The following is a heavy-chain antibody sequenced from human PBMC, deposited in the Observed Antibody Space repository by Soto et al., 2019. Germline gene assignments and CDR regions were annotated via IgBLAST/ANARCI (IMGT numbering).Heavy chain of an antibody. V-gene: IGHV3-23*01. Sequence: GGSLRLSCAASGFTFSSYAMNWVRQAPGKGLEWVSAITNSGDSTYYADSVKGRFTISRDNSENTLYLQMNGLRAEDTAVYYCARRPQYNGGPFDYWGQGTLVTVSS. CDR2: ITNSGDST. J-gene: IGHJ4*02. CDR3: ARRPQYNGGPFDY. CDR1: GFTFSSYA. D-gene: IGHD1-1*01.